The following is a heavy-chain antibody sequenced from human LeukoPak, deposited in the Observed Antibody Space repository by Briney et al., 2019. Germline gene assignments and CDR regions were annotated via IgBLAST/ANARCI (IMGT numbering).Heavy chain of an antibody. J-gene: IGHJ5*02. CDR2: SNPNSGGT. CDR1: GYSFTCYY. D-gene: IGHD3-3*01. CDR3: ARGITIFGVVSLSWFDP. V-gene: IGHV1-2*02. Sequence: ASVKVSRKASGYSFTCYYMHWVRQAPGQGLEWMGWSNPNSGGTNYAQKFQGRVTMTRDTSISTAYMELSRLRSDDTAVYYCARGITIFGVVSLSWFDPWGQGTLVTVSS.